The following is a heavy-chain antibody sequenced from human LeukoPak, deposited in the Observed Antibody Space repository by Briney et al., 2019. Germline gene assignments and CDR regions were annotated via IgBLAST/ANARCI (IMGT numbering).Heavy chain of an antibody. D-gene: IGHD3-22*01. V-gene: IGHV1-18*01. Sequence: ASVKVSFKAAGYTFTRYGINWVRQAPGQGLEWVGWISVYNDATNYAQKLQGKVCLTTDPSTNTAYMELRSLRSDDTAIYYCARRTLDGGGYVFGHPTEPFYFDFWGQGTLVTVSS. J-gene: IGHJ4*02. CDR3: ARRTLDGGGYVFGHPTEPFYFDF. CDR2: ISVYNDAT. CDR1: GYTFTRYG.